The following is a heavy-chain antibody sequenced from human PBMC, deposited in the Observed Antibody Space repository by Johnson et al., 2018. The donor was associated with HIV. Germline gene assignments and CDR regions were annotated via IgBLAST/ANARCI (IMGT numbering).Heavy chain of an antibody. CDR2: LSGSGGST. CDR3: ARDEGIVVVSHAFDI. CDR1: GFTFSNYA. V-gene: IGHV3-23*04. J-gene: IGHJ3*02. Sequence: VQLVESGGGVVQPGRSLRLSCAASGFTFSNYAMSWVRQAPGKGLEWVSALSGSGGSTSHADSVKGRFTISRDNSKKTLYLQMNSLRADDTAVYYCARDEGIVVVSHAFDIWGQGTMVTVSS. D-gene: IGHD3-22*01.